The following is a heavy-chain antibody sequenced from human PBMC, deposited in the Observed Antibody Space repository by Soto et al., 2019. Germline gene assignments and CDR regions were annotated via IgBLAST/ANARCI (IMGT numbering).Heavy chain of an antibody. CDR3: ARGEDYRWLFHYLDP. Sequence: GASVKVSCKVSGYTFTGYYLHWARQAPGQGLEWMGWINPDNGAANYAQQFQGRVTMTRDTSISTVYLEFSSLRSDDTAVYFCARGEDYRWLFHYLDPWGQGTLVTVSS. CDR2: INPDNGAA. J-gene: IGHJ5*02. V-gene: IGHV1-2*02. D-gene: IGHD2-8*02. CDR1: GYTFTGYY.